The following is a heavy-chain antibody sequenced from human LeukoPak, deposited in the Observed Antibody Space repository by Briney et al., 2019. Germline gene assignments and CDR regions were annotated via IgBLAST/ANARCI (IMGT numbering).Heavy chain of an antibody. CDR3: ARGYCINGVCYYDAFDI. J-gene: IGHJ3*02. Sequence: SETLSLTCTVSGDSISSGSYYWSWFRQPAGKGLEWIGRIYTSGTTNYNPSLKSRVTISIDTSKNQFSLKLSSVTAADTAVYYCARGYCINGVCYYDAFDIWGQGTMVTVFS. D-gene: IGHD2-8*01. V-gene: IGHV4-61*02. CDR2: IYTSGTT. CDR1: GDSISSGSYY.